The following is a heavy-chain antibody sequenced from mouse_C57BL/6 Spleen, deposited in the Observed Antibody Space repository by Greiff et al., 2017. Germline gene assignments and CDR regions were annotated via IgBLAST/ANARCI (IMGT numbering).Heavy chain of an antibody. Sequence: QVQLQQPGAELVMPGASVKLSCKASGDTFTSYWMHWVKQRPGQGLEWIGEIDPSDSYTNYNQKFKGKSTLTVDKSSSTAYMQLRSLTSEDSAFYSCARSPILSGYCDYWGQGTTLTVSS. CDR3: ARSPILSGYCDY. CDR2: IDPSDSYT. D-gene: IGHD1-1*02. J-gene: IGHJ2*01. V-gene: IGHV1-69*01. CDR1: GDTFTSYW.